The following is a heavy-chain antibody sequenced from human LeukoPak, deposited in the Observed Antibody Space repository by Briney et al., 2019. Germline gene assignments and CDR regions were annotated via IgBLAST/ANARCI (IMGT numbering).Heavy chain of an antibody. CDR3: ARAEDSSGWYGTGDY. CDR2: ISYDGSNK. V-gene: IGHV3-30*04. Sequence: GGSLRLSCPASRFTCSSYAMHWVRQAPGKGLEWVAVISYDGSNKYYADSVKGRFTISRYNSKNTLYLQMNSLRAEDTAVYYCARAEDSSGWYGTGDYWGQGILVTVSS. J-gene: IGHJ4*02. D-gene: IGHD6-19*01. CDR1: RFTCSSYA.